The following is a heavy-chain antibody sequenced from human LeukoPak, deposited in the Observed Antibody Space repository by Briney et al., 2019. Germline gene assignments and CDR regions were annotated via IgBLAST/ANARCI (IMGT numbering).Heavy chain of an antibody. CDR2: IYTSGST. Sequence: SETLSLTCTVSGGSISSGSYYWSWIRQPAGKGLEWIGRIYTSGSTNYNPSLKSRVTMSVDTSKNQFSLKLSSVTAADTAVYYCASAGGRGWFDPWGQGTLVTVSS. CDR1: GGSISSGSYY. V-gene: IGHV4-61*02. D-gene: IGHD1-1*01. CDR3: ASAGGRGWFDP. J-gene: IGHJ5*02.